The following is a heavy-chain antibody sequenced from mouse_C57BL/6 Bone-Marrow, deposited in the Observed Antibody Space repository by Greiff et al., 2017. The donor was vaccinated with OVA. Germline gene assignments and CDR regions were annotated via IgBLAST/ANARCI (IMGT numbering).Heavy chain of an antibody. CDR1: GYTFTSYG. Sequence: VQLVESGAELARPGASVKLSCKASGYTFTSYGISWVKQRTGQGLEWIGEIYPRSGNTYYNEKFKGKATLTADKSSSTAYMELRSLTSEDAAVYFCARDNSKVSTVVYFDYWGQGTTLTVSS. J-gene: IGHJ2*01. CDR2: IYPRSGNT. D-gene: IGHD1-1*01. V-gene: IGHV1-81*01. CDR3: ARDNSKVSTVVYFDY.